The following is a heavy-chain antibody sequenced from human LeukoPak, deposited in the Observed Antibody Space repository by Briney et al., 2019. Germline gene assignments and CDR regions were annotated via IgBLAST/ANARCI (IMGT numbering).Heavy chain of an antibody. J-gene: IGHJ4*02. Sequence: GGSLRLSCAASGFTFSTYAMGWVRQAPGKGLEWVSGISGRGSSTYYSDSVKGRFTISRDNSRNTLSLQMTSLRAEDTAVYYCAKGSRGWQWAAEFDYWGQGTLVTVSS. CDR2: ISGRGSST. CDR1: GFTFSTYA. D-gene: IGHD6-19*01. CDR3: AKGSRGWQWAAEFDY. V-gene: IGHV3-23*01.